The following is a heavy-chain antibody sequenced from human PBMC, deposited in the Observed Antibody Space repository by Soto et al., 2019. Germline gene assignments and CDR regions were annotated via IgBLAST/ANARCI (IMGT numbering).Heavy chain of an antibody. CDR3: ASQDYGDYVRYYYYGMDV. D-gene: IGHD4-17*01. CDR2: IWYDGSNK. CDR1: GFTFSSYG. J-gene: IGHJ6*02. Sequence: QVQLVESGGGVVQPGRSLRLSCAASGFTFSSYGMHWVRQAPGKGLEWVAVIWYDGSNKYYADSVKGRFTISRDNSKNTLYLQMNSLRADDTAVYYSASQDYGDYVRYYYYGMDVWGQGTTVTVSS. V-gene: IGHV3-33*01.